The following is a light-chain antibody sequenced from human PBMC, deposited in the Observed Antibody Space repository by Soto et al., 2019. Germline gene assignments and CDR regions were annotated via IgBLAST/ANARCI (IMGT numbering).Light chain of an antibody. V-gene: IGKV1-39*01. CDR2: GTS. CDR3: QQSYSVPLT. J-gene: IGKJ1*01. Sequence: DLQMTQSPSSLSASVGDRVTITCRASQNINTYLNWYQQNPGKAPKLLISGTSSLQSGVPSRFSGSGSGADFTLTISSLHPEDFATYYCQQSYSVPLTFGQGTKVEIK. CDR1: QNINTY.